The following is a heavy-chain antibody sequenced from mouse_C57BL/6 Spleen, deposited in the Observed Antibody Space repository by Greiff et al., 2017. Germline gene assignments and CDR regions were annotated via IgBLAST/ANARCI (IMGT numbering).Heavy chain of an antibody. CDR2: IDPSDSYT. CDR3: AESECYFDY. J-gene: IGHJ2*01. CDR1: GYTFTSYW. V-gene: IGHV1-69*01. Sequence: QVQLQQPGAELVMPGASVKLSCKASGYTFTSYWMHWVKQRPGQGLEWIGEIDPSDSYTNYNQKFKGKSTLTVDKSSSTAYMQLSTLTSEASAVYYCAESECYFDYWGQGTTLTVSS.